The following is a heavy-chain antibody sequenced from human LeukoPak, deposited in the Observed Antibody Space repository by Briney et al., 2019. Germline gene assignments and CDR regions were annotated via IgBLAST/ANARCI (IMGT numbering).Heavy chain of an antibody. J-gene: IGHJ4*02. CDR2: IYYSGSTNY. CDR3: ARERRVGSSGDY. Sequence: SETLSLTCSVSGVSVSSSSHYWSWIRQPPGKGFEWIGYIYYSGSTNYNYNPSLKSRVTISLDTSENQFSLTLTSVTAADTAVYYCARERRVGSSGDYWGQGTLVSVSS. D-gene: IGHD1-26*01. CDR1: GVSVSSSSHY. V-gene: IGHV4-61*01.